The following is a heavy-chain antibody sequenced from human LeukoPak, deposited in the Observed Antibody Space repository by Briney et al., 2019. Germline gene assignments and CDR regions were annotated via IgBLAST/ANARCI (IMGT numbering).Heavy chain of an antibody. Sequence: GGSLRLSCAASGFTFSGSAMHWVRQASGKGLEWVGRIRSKANSYATAYAASVKGRLTISRDDSKNTAYLQMNSLKTEDPAVYYCTRARYSGSYYFDYWGQGTLVTVSS. V-gene: IGHV3-73*01. CDR2: IRSKANSYAT. J-gene: IGHJ4*02. CDR3: TRARYSGSYYFDY. CDR1: GFTFSGSA. D-gene: IGHD1-26*01.